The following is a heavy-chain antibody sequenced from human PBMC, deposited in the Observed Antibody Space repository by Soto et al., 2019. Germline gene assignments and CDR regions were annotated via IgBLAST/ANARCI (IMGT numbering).Heavy chain of an antibody. V-gene: IGHV1-69*08. CDR2: IIPSLGIA. CDR3: ARDWESGSSPRGTNYFDY. Sequence: QVQLVQSGAELKKPGSSVKVSCKASGGTFSSYTISWVRQAPGQGLEWMARIIPSLGIANYAQKFQGRVTITADKSTSTAYMELSSLRSEDTAAYYCARDWESGSSPRGTNYFDYWGQGTLDTVS. J-gene: IGHJ4*02. D-gene: IGHD6-13*01. CDR1: GGTFSSYT.